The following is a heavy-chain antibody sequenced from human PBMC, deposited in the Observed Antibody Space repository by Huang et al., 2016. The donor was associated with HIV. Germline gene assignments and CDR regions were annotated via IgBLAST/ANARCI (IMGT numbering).Heavy chain of an antibody. D-gene: IGHD3-22*01. CDR3: ARTAITMIVVVTPYFDY. CDR1: GGSVSSGSYY. Sequence: QVQLQESGPGLVKPSETLSLTCTVSGGSVSSGSYYWSWIRQPPGKGLEWIWYIYYSGRTHYNPSLKSRVTISVDTSKNQFSLKLSSVTAADTAVYYCARTAITMIVVVTPYFDYWGQGTLVTVSS. CDR2: IYYSGRT. J-gene: IGHJ4*02. V-gene: IGHV4-61*01.